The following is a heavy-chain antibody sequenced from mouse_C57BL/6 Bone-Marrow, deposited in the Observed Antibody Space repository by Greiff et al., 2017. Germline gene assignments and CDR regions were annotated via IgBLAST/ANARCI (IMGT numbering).Heavy chain of an antibody. CDR1: GFTFSSYA. CDR2: ISDGGSYT. D-gene: IGHD1-1*01. Sequence: DVKLVESGGGLVKPGGSLKLSCAASGFTFSSYAMSWVRQTPEKRLEWVATISDGGSYTYYPDNVKGRFTISRDNAKNNLYLQMSHLKSEETDMYYCARDGPFSYGVWRVGYGGQGTLVNVSA. J-gene: IGHJ3*01. CDR3: ARDGPFSYGVWRVGY. V-gene: IGHV5-4*01.